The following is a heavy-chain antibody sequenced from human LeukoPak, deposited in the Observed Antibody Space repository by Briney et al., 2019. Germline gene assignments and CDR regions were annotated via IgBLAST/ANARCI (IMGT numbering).Heavy chain of an antibody. CDR1: GFTFSGYA. V-gene: IGHV3-23*01. D-gene: IGHD4-23*01. CDR3: AKRVQGNTGPFHC. J-gene: IGHJ4*02. CDR2: ISGRGDNT. Sequence: GGSLRLSCAAFGFTFSGYAMSWVRQAPGKGLEWVSGISGRGDNTYYADSVKGRFTISRDNSKNTLRLQMNSLRDEDTAVYYCAKRVQGNTGPFHCWGQGTLASVSS.